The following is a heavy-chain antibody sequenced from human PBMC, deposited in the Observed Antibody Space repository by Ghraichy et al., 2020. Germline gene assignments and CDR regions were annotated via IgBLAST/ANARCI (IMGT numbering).Heavy chain of an antibody. Sequence: GGSLRLSCGASGFTFSSYGMSWVRQAPGKGLEWVADISGSGGRTYYADSVKGRFTISRDNYKNTLYLQMNSLRAEDTALYYCAKEMHMVVVTSISHWGQGTLVTVSS. CDR1: GFTFSSYG. D-gene: IGHD2-21*02. J-gene: IGHJ4*02. CDR3: AKEMHMVVVTSISH. V-gene: IGHV3-23*01. CDR2: ISGSGGRT.